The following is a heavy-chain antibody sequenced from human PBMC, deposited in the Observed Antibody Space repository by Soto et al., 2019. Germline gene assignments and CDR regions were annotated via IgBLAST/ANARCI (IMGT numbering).Heavy chain of an antibody. Sequence: SETLYVMCTVSGGSISSSSYYWGWIRQPPGKGLEWIGSIYYSGSTYYNPSLKSRVTISVDTSKNQFSLKLSSVTAADTAAYYCARPVAGVAVYWGQGTLVTLYS. CDR1: GGSISSSSYY. V-gene: IGHV4-39*01. J-gene: IGHJ4*02. CDR3: ARPVAGVAVY. CDR2: IYYSGST. D-gene: IGHD2-15*01.